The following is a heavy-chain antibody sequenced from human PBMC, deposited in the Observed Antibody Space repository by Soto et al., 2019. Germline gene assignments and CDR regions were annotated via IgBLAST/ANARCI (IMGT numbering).Heavy chain of an antibody. D-gene: IGHD3-10*01. CDR1: GFSVSGFA. CDR3: TRLSGMARIHDY. CDR2: IRSTANSYAT. J-gene: IGHJ4*02. Sequence: PAGSMGLACAAAGFSVSGFAIHWVRQASGTGLEWVGRIRSTANSYATEYAASVKGSFTISRADSNKTAYLQMNSLKTEDTAVYYCTRLSGMARIHDYWGQGTLGT. V-gene: IGHV3-73*01.